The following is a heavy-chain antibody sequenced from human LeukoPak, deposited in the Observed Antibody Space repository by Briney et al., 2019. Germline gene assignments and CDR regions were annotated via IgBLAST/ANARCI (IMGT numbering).Heavy chain of an antibody. V-gene: IGHV3-48*03. J-gene: IGHJ4*02. CDR1: GFTFSSYE. CDR3: ARGERRTYYFDY. CDR2: ISSSGSTI. Sequence: GGSLRLSCAASGFTFSSYEMNWVRQAPGKGLEWVSYISSSGSTIYYADSVKGRFTISRDNAKNSLYLQMNSLRAEDTAVYYCARGERRTYYFDYWGQGTLVTVSS. D-gene: IGHD1-26*01.